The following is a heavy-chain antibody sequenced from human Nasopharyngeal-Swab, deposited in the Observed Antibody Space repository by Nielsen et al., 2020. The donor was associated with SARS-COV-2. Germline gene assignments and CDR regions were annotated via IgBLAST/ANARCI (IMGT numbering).Heavy chain of an antibody. Sequence: GGSLRLSCAASGFIFSSSAIHWVRQASGKGLEWVGRIGDKEHNYATTYGASVQGRFTISRDDSKNTAFLQMDGLKTEDTALYYCTTDFYFDYWGQGALVTVSS. J-gene: IGHJ4*02. CDR3: TTDFYFDY. CDR1: GFIFSSSA. CDR2: IGDKEHNYAT. V-gene: IGHV3-73*01.